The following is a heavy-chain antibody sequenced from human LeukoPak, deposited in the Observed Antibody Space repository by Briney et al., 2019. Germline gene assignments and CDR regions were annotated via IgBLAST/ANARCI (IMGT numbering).Heavy chain of an antibody. CDR2: ISHSGST. V-gene: IGHV4-34*01. J-gene: IGHJ2*01. CDR3: GRYSRGWSWYFDL. D-gene: IGHD6-19*01. Sequence: SETLSLTCAVSGGSFSGSYWSWIRQPPGKRLEWIGAISHSGSTNYYSSLERRVTIILDTYKNQFSLKLSSVTSAEEAVDYWGRYSRGWSWYFDLWGRGTLVTVSS. CDR1: GGSFSGSY.